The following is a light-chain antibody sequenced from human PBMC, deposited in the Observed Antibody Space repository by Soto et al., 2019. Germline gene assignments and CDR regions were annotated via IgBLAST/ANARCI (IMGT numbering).Light chain of an antibody. V-gene: IGLV6-57*04. CDR1: SGDIASDY. CDR3: QSYDDNNVV. CDR2: END. Sequence: FMLTQPHSLSESPGKTVTISCTRSSGDIASDYVQWYQQRPGTAPTSIIYENDQRPSGVPDRFSGSIDSSSNSASLTISGLKTEDEADYYCQSYDDNNVVFGGGTKLTVL. J-gene: IGLJ2*01.